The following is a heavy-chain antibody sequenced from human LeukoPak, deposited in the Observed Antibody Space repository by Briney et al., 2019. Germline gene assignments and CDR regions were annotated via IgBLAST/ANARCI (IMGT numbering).Heavy chain of an antibody. V-gene: IGHV3-11*04. J-gene: IGHJ2*01. D-gene: IGHD3-22*01. CDR2: ITSSGSVI. CDR3: ARGLLTTEWLLHYWFFDL. CDR1: GFTFGDYY. Sequence: GGSLRLSCAASGFTFGDYYMSWIRQAPGKGLEWVSYITSSGSVIYYADFVKGRFTISRDNAKDSLYLQMSSLRAEDTAVYYCARGLLTTEWLLHYWFFDLWGRGTLVTVSS.